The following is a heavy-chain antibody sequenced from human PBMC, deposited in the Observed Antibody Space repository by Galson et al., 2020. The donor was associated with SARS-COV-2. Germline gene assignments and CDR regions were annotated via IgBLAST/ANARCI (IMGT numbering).Heavy chain of an antibody. V-gene: IGHV3-33*01. J-gene: IGHJ1*01. CDR2: IWYAGSHK. CDR3: AGPSYYYDSSGYYYAPLH. D-gene: IGHD3-22*01. Sequence: SPKIPCAASGFTFSDYRMHWVRQAPGKGLEWVAVIWYAGSHKYYGASVKGRFTISRDNSKDTLYLQMNGLRAEDTAVSYCAGPSYYYDSSGYYYAPLHWGQGTLVTVSS. CDR1: GFTFSDYR.